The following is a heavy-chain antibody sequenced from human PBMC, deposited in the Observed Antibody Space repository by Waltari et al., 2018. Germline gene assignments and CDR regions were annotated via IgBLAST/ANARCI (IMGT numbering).Heavy chain of an antibody. Sequence: QVQLQQWGAGLLKPSETLSLTCAVYGGSFSGYYWSWIRQPPGKGLEWIGEINHSGSTNYNPSPKSRVTISVDTSKNQFSLKLSSVTAADTAVYYCAREPDSSSWFNWFDPWGQGTLVTVSS. V-gene: IGHV4-34*01. CDR1: GGSFSGYY. J-gene: IGHJ5*02. CDR3: AREPDSSSWFNWFDP. D-gene: IGHD6-13*01. CDR2: INHSGST.